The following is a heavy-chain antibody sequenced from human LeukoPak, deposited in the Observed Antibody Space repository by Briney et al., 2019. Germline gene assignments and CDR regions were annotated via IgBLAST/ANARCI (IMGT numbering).Heavy chain of an antibody. CDR3: ARGLIYDFWSGYSEGSNWFDP. CDR2: INHSGST. CDR1: GGSFSGYY. J-gene: IGHJ5*02. D-gene: IGHD3-3*01. Sequence: SETLSLTCAVYGGSFSGYYWSWIRQPPGKGLEWIGEINHSGSTNYNPSLKSRVTISVDTSKNQFSLKLSSVTAADTAVYYCARGLIYDFWSGYSEGSNWFDPWGQRTLVTVSS. V-gene: IGHV4-34*01.